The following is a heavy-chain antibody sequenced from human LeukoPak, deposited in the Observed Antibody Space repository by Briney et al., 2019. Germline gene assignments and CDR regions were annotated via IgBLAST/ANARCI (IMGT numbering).Heavy chain of an antibody. CDR2: ISAYNGNT. Sequence: GASVKVSCKASGYTFTSYGISWVRRAPGQGLEWMGWISAYNGNTNYAQKLQGRVTMTTDTSTSTAYMQLRSLRSDDTAVYYCARTLGCSSTSCYLALGFDYWGQGTLVSVSS. CDR3: ARTLGCSSTSCYLALGFDY. D-gene: IGHD2-2*01. CDR1: GYTFTSYG. V-gene: IGHV1-18*01. J-gene: IGHJ4*02.